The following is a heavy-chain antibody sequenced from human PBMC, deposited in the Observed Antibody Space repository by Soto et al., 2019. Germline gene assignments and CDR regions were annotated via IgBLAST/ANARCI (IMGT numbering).Heavy chain of an antibody. Sequence: GSGPTLVNPTQTLTLTCTFSGFSLSTSGMCVSWIRQPPGKALEWLARIDWDDYKYYNTSLKTRLTISEDTSKNQVVLTMTNMYPVDTATYYCARMRDYHDYWGQGTLVTVSS. D-gene: IGHD3-10*01. CDR3: ARMRDYHDY. J-gene: IGHJ4*02. CDR2: IDWDDYK. V-gene: IGHV2-70*11. CDR1: GFSLSTSGMC.